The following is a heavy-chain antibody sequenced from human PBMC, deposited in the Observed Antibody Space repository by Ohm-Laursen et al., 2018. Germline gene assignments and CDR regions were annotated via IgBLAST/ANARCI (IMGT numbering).Heavy chain of an antibody. V-gene: IGHV1-18*01. D-gene: IGHD4-17*01. Sequence: SVKVSCKASGYTFTSYGISWVRQAPGQGLEWMGWISAYNGNTNYAQKLQGRVTMTTDTSTSTAYMELRSLRSDDTAVYYCARDQHDYGDYLNWFDPWGQGTLVTVSS. J-gene: IGHJ5*02. CDR2: ISAYNGNT. CDR3: ARDQHDYGDYLNWFDP. CDR1: GYTFTSYG.